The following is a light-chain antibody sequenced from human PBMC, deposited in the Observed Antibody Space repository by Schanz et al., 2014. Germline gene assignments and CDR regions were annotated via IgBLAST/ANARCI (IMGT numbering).Light chain of an antibody. CDR2: EAS. V-gene: IGKV1-5*01. J-gene: IGKJ1*01. CDR3: QQYNSYWRT. CDR1: QSISSH. Sequence: DIQMTQAPSTLSASVGDRVTITCRASQSISSHLAWYRHKPGKAPYLLIYEASTLETGVPSRFSGSGFGTEFSLTISSLQPDDVATYYCQQYNSYWRTFGQGTKVEIK.